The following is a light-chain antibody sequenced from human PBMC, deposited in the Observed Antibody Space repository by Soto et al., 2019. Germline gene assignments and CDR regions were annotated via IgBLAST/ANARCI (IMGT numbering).Light chain of an antibody. CDR3: HQYNAWPGT. CDR1: QNVNNY. Sequence: EIVMTQSPATLSVSPGERATLSCRTSQNVNNYLAWYQQKPGQAPRLLIYGASTRATGVPARFSGSGSGSEFTLTISSLQAEDFAVFYCHQYNAWPGTFGQGTKVAI. J-gene: IGKJ1*01. V-gene: IGKV3-15*01. CDR2: GAS.